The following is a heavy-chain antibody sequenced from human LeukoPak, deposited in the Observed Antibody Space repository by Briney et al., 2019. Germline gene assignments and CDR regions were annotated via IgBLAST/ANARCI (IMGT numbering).Heavy chain of an antibody. CDR1: GGSISSSSYY. J-gene: IGHJ4*02. CDR2: IYYSGST. V-gene: IGHV4-39*07. Sequence: SETLSLTCTVSGGSISSSSYYWGWIRQPPGKGLEWIGSIYYSGSTYYNPSHKSRVTISVDTSKNQFSLKLSSVTAADTAVYYCASQRSSGQFDYWGQGTLVTVSS. CDR3: ASQRSSGQFDY. D-gene: IGHD3-22*01.